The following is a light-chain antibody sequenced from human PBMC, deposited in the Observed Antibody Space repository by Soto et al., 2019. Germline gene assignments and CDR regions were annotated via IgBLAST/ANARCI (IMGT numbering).Light chain of an antibody. CDR3: QQYNDWPPRT. Sequence: EIVLTQSPATLSLSPGERATLSCRASQSVSSNLAWYQQKPGQAPRLLIYGASTRATGVPGRFSGSGSGTEFTLTISALQSEDFAVYYCQQYNDWPPRTFGQGTKVDIK. V-gene: IGKV3-15*01. CDR2: GAS. J-gene: IGKJ1*01. CDR1: QSVSSN.